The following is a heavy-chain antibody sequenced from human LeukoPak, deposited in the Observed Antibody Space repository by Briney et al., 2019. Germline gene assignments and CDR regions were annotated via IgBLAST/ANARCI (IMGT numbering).Heavy chain of an antibody. Sequence: GGSLRLSCAASGFTFSSYAMHWVRQAPGKGLEWVPFIRYDGSNKYYADSVKGRFTISRDNSKNTLYLQMNSLRAEDTAVYYCANCEHEEWELLSFDYWGQGTLVTVSS. J-gene: IGHJ4*02. CDR3: ANCEHEEWELLSFDY. CDR1: GFTFSSYA. CDR2: IRYDGSNK. D-gene: IGHD1-26*01. V-gene: IGHV3-30*02.